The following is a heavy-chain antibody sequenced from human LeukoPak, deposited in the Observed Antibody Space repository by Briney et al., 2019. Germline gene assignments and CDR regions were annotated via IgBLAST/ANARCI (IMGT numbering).Heavy chain of an antibody. CDR1: GYTFSGYY. Sequence: ASVTVSCKASGYTFSGYYMHWVRPAPGQGLEWMGWISAYNGNTNYAQKLQGRVTMTTDTSTSTAYMELRSLRSDDTAVYYCARVIAARRGHDYWGQGTLVTVSS. D-gene: IGHD6-6*01. V-gene: IGHV1-18*04. J-gene: IGHJ4*02. CDR3: ARVIAARRGHDY. CDR2: ISAYNGNT.